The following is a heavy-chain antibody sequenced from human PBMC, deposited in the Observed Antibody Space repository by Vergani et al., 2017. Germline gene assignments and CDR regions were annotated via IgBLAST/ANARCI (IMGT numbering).Heavy chain of an antibody. CDR2: ISGSGGST. V-gene: IGHV3-23*01. CDR3: AKGGIIVLSYYGMDV. J-gene: IGHJ6*02. D-gene: IGHD2-8*01. Sequence: EVQLLESGGGLVQPGGSLRLSCAASGFTFSSYAMSWVRQAPGKGLEWVSAISGSGGSTYYADSVKGRFTISRDNSKNTLYRQMNSLRAEDTAVYYCAKGGIIVLSYYGMDVWGQGTTVTVSS. CDR1: GFTFSSYA.